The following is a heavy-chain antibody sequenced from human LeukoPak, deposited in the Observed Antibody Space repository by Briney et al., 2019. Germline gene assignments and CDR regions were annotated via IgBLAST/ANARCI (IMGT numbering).Heavy chain of an antibody. D-gene: IGHD5-18*01. Sequence: GGSLRLSCAASGFTFSSYVMNWVRQAPGKGLEWVSVISGGGGSTYYADSVKGRFTISRDNSKNTLYLQMNSLRAEDTAVYYCARDYSFGYSYGQYGMDVWGQGTTVTVSS. CDR3: ARDYSFGYSYGQYGMDV. V-gene: IGHV3-23*01. CDR1: GFTFSSYV. J-gene: IGHJ6*02. CDR2: ISGGGGST.